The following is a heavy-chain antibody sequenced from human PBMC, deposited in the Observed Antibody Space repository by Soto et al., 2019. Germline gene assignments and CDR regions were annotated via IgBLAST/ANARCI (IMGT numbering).Heavy chain of an antibody. CDR3: ARANLRGYSYGPDY. Sequence: SETLSLTCAVYGGSFSGHYWSWIRQPPGKGLEWIGEINHSGSTNYNPSLKSRATISVDTSKNQFSLKLSSVTAADTAVYYCARANLRGYSYGPDYWGQGTLVTVSS. CDR1: GGSFSGHY. J-gene: IGHJ4*02. CDR2: INHSGST. D-gene: IGHD5-18*01. V-gene: IGHV4-34*01.